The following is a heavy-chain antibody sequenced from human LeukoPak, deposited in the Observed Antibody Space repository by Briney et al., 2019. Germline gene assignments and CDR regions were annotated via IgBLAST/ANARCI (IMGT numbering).Heavy chain of an antibody. CDR1: GFTFSSYA. D-gene: IGHD1-1*01. CDR2: ISGSGGST. Sequence: PGGSLRLSCAASGFTFSSYAMSWVRQAPGKGLEWVSAISGSGGSTYYADSVKGRFTISRGNSKNTLYLQMNSLRAEDTAVYYCAKDAGAGTAEYYFDYWGQGTLVTVSS. CDR3: AKDAGAGTAEYYFDY. J-gene: IGHJ4*02. V-gene: IGHV3-23*01.